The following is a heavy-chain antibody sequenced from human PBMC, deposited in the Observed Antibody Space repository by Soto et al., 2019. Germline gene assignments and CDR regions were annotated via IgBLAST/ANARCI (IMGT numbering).Heavy chain of an antibody. J-gene: IGHJ6*02. V-gene: IGHV3-30*01. CDR1: GFTFSKYA. CDR2: ISDDGSNK. D-gene: IGHD3-3*01. CDR3: ARVGYYTTRYGMDA. Sequence: QAQLVESGGGVVQPGRSLRLSCEASGFTFSKYAMHWVRQAPGKGPEWVAVISDDGSNKNFADSVKGRFTISRDNSKNTLYLQMNSLTTQDTAVYHCARVGYYTTRYGMDAWGQGTTVIVSS.